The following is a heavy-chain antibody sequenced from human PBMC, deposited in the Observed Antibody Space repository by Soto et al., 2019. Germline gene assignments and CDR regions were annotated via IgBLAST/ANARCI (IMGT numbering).Heavy chain of an antibody. CDR2: ISYDGSNK. CDR3: ARAVRCSGGSCYSVGWFDP. J-gene: IGHJ5*02. CDR1: GFTFSSYA. V-gene: IGHV3-30-3*01. Sequence: QVQLVESGGGVVQPGRSLRLSCAASGFTFSSYAMHWVRQAPGKGLEWVAVISYDGSNKYYADSVKGRFTISRDNSKNTLYVHMNRLGGEDTAVYYCARAVRCSGGSCYSVGWFDPWGQGTLVTVSS. D-gene: IGHD2-15*01.